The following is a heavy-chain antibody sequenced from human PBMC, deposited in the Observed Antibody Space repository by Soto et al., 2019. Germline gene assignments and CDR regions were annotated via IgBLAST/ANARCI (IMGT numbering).Heavy chain of an antibody. Sequence: QVQLQESGPGLVKPSETLSLTCTVSGGSITSYYWSWIRQPPGKGLEWIGYMHYSGTTNYNPSLKRRVTMSVETSKSQFSLKLTSVTAADTVVYYCAKTLYSSGWYFDYWGQGTLVTVSS. CDR1: GGSITSYY. V-gene: IGHV4-59*01. J-gene: IGHJ4*02. CDR3: AKTLYSSGWYFDY. D-gene: IGHD6-19*01. CDR2: MHYSGTT.